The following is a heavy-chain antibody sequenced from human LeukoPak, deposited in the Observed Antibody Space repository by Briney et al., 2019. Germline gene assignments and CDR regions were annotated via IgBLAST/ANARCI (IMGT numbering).Heavy chain of an antibody. CDR3: AREAGRYSSNIDWFDP. Sequence: GGSLRLSCAASGFSFSSHAMSWVRQAPGKGLEWVSAISGSGGSTYHADSVKGRFTISRDNSKNTLYLQMNSLRAEDTAVYYCAREAGRYSSNIDWFDPWGQGTLVTVSS. D-gene: IGHD6-13*01. V-gene: IGHV3-23*01. CDR1: GFSFSSHA. J-gene: IGHJ5*02. CDR2: ISGSGGST.